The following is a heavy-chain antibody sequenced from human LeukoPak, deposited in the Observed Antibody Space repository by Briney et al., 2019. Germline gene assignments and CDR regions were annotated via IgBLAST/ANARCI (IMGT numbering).Heavy chain of an antibody. CDR3: VRLRGRDGYNLGWFDS. J-gene: IGHJ5*01. D-gene: IGHD5-24*01. CDR2: IYPGDFDT. V-gene: IGHV5-51*01. Sequence: GESLKISCKGSGYYFNNYWIGWVRQMPGKGLEWMGIIYPGDFDTRYSPSFQGQVTISADKSTSTATLQWSSLKASDTAMYFCVRLRGRDGYNLGWFDSWGQGSRVTVSS. CDR1: GYYFNNYW.